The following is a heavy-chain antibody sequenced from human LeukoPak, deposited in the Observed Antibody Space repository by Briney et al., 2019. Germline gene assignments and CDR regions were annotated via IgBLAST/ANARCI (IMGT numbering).Heavy chain of an antibody. CDR1: AFTFSRYW. CDR3: ARGGYTSSWYISRDY. Sequence: PGGSLRLSCAASAFTFSRYWMTWVRQAPGKGLEWVANIKEDGSEKYYVDPVKGRFSISRDNTKNSLYLQMNSLRAEDTAVYYCARGGYTSSWYISRDYWGQGTLVTVSS. D-gene: IGHD6-13*01. CDR2: IKEDGSEK. J-gene: IGHJ4*02. V-gene: IGHV3-7*01.